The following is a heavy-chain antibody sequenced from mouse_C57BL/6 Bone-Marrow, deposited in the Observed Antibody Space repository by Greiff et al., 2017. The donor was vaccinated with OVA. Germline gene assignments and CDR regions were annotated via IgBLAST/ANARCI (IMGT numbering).Heavy chain of an antibody. Sequence: VQLQQSGPGLVQPSQSLSITCTVSGFSLTSYGVHWVRQPPGKGLEWLGVIWSGGSTDYNAAFISRLSISKDNSKSQVFFKMNILQADDTAIYYCAKTGFITTVVATLDWYFDVWGTGTTVTVSS. CDR2: IWSGGST. J-gene: IGHJ1*03. CDR1: GFSLTSYG. CDR3: AKTGFITTVVATLDWYFDV. V-gene: IGHV2-4*01. D-gene: IGHD1-1*01.